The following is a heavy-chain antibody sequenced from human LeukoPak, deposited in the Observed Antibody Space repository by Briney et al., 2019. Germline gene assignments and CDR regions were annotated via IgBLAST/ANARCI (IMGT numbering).Heavy chain of an antibody. V-gene: IGHV3-21*01. CDR2: ISGSNSYI. D-gene: IGHD3-10*01. CDR1: GFTFSSYS. CDR3: AKGSGSYTTIGYFDY. J-gene: IGHJ4*02. Sequence: PGGSLRLSCAASGFTFSSYSMNWVRQAPGKGLEWVSSISGSNSYIYYADSMKGRFTISRDNAKNSLYLQMNSLRAEDTAVYYCAKGSGSYTTIGYFDYWGPGTLVTVSS.